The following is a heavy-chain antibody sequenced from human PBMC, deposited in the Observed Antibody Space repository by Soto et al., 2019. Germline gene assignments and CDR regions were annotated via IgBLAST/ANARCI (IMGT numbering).Heavy chain of an antibody. CDR1: GGSFSGYY. V-gene: IGHV4-34*01. J-gene: IGHJ6*03. CDR3: ARTDYSIYYYMDV. Sequence: PSETLSLTCAVYGGSFSGYYWSWIRQPPGKGLEWIGEINHSGSTNYNPSLKSRVTISVDTSKNQFSLKLSSVTAADTAVYYCARTDYSIYYYMDVWGKGTTVTVSS. D-gene: IGHD4-4*01. CDR2: INHSGST.